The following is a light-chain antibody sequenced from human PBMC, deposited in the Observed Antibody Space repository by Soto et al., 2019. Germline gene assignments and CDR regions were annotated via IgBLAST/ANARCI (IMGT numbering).Light chain of an antibody. J-gene: IGLJ2*01. CDR3: QSYDSSNQV. V-gene: IGLV6-57*01. Sequence: NFMLTQPHSVSESPGKTVTIYCTRSSGSIASNDVQWYQQRPGSSPTTVIYEDNQRPSGGPDRFSGSIDSSSNSASLTISGLKTEDEADYYCQSYDSSNQVFGGGTKLTVL. CDR2: EDN. CDR1: SGSIASND.